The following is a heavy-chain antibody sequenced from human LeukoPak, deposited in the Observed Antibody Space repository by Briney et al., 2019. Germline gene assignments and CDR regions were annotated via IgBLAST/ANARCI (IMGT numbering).Heavy chain of an antibody. Sequence: GESLKISCKGSGYSFISYWIAWVRQMPGKGLECMGIIYPGDSHTTYSPSFQGQVTISADNSITTAYLHWSSLKASDTAMYYCARPKVGGYNYGFDYWGQGTLVTVSS. J-gene: IGHJ4*02. D-gene: IGHD5-24*01. CDR2: IYPGDSHT. CDR1: GYSFISYW. V-gene: IGHV5-51*01. CDR3: ARPKVGGYNYGFDY.